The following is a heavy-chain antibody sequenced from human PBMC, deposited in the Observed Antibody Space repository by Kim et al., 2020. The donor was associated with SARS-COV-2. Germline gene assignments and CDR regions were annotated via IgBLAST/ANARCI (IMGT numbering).Heavy chain of an antibody. CDR3: ARGLGSSSWYSR. Sequence: SETLSLTCAVYGGSFSGYYWSWIRQPPGKGLEWIGEINHSGSTNYNPSLKSRVTISVDTSKNQFSLKLSSVTAADTAVYYCARGLGSSSWYSRWGQGTLVTVSS. V-gene: IGHV4-34*01. CDR2: INHSGST. J-gene: IGHJ4*02. D-gene: IGHD6-13*01. CDR1: GGSFSGYY.